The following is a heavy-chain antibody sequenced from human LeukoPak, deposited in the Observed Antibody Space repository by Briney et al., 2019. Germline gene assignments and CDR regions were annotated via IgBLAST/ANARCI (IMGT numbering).Heavy chain of an antibody. J-gene: IGHJ4*02. V-gene: IGHV3-48*02. CDR1: GFTFSSYS. CDR3: ARANPLAL. CDR2: ISSSSSTI. Sequence: GGSLRLFCAASGFTFSSYSMNWVRLAPGKGLEWVSYISSSSSTIYYADSVNGRFTITRDNAKNSQYLQMNSLRDEDTAVYYCARANPLALWGQGTLVTVSS.